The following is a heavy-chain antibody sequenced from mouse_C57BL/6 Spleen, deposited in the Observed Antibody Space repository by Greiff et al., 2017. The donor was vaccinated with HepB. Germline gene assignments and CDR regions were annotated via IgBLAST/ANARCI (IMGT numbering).Heavy chain of an antibody. CDR1: GYSITSGYY. J-gene: IGHJ4*01. V-gene: IGHV3-6*01. D-gene: IGHD2-5*01. CDR3: ARDTYSIYAMDY. Sequence: EVQLQESGPGLVKPSQSLSLTCSVTGYSITSGYYWNWIRQFPGNKLEWMGYISYDGSNNYNPSLKNRISITRDTSKNQFFLKLNSVTTEDTATYYCARDTYSIYAMDYWGQGTSVTVSS. CDR2: ISYDGSN.